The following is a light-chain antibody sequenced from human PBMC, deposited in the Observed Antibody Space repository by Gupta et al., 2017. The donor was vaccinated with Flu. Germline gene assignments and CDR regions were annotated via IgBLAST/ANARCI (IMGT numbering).Light chain of an antibody. V-gene: IGLV1-51*01. CDR3: GTWDDSLSGVV. J-gene: IGLJ2*01. CDR2: DDV. CDR1: NSIVENNC. Sequence: NSIVENNCVSWYQQFPGLAPKLLIYDDVDRPSCIPDRFSGSKSGTSATLNITGLQTGDEADYYCGTWDDSLSGVVFGGGTKLPVL.